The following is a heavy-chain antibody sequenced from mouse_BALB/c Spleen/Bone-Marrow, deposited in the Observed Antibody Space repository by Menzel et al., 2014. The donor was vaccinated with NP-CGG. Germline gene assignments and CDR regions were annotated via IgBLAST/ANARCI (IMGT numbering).Heavy chain of an antibody. V-gene: IGHV14-3*02. CDR1: GFNIKDTY. J-gene: IGHJ2*01. Sequence: EVHLVESGAVLVKPGASVKLSCTASGFNIKDTYMHWVKQRPEQGLEWIGRIDPANGNTKYDPKFQGKATITADTSSNTAYLQLSSLTSEDTAVYYCARYRLGTYFDYWGQGTTLTVSS. CDR2: IDPANGNT. D-gene: IGHD1-2*01. CDR3: ARYRLGTYFDY.